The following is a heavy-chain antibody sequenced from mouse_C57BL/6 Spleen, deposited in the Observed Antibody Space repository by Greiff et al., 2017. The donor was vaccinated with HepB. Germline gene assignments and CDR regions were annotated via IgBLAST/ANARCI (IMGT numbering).Heavy chain of an antibody. CDR2: ISYDGSN. J-gene: IGHJ4*01. D-gene: IGHD1-1*01. V-gene: IGHV3-6*01. CDR1: GYSITSGYY. CDR3: ASYYGSSPYYAMDY. Sequence: EVKLQESGPGLVKPSQSLSLTCSVTGYSITSGYYWNWIRQFPGNKLEWMGYISYDGSNNYNPSLKNRISITRDTSKNQFFLKLNSVTTEDTATYYCASYYGSSPYYAMDYWGQGTSVTVSS.